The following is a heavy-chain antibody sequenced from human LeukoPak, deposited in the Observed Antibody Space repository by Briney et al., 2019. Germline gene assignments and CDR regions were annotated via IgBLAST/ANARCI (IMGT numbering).Heavy chain of an antibody. CDR3: ARVGRVAARAVDY. CDR2: MNPKSGGT. J-gene: IGHJ4*02. Sequence: ASVKVSCKASGYTFTGYYVHWVRQAPGQGLEWMGWMNPKSGGTNYAQKFEARVTMNRDTSISTAYMELSRLRFDDTAVYYCARVGRVAARAVDYWGQGTLVTVSS. CDR1: GYTFTGYY. D-gene: IGHD6-6*01. V-gene: IGHV1-2*02.